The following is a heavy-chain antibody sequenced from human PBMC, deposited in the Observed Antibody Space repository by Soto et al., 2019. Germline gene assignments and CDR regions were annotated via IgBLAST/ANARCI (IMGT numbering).Heavy chain of an antibody. J-gene: IGHJ6*02. CDR1: GFTFSDYY. CDR3: ARDLAGEVPCGMDV. Sequence: GGSLRLSCAASGFTFSDYYMSWIRQAPGKGLEWVSYISSSSSYTDYADSVKGRFTISRDNAKNSLYLQMNSVRAEDTAVYYCARDLAGEVPCGMDVWGQGTTVTVSS. V-gene: IGHV3-11*06. D-gene: IGHD6-13*01. CDR2: ISSSSSYT.